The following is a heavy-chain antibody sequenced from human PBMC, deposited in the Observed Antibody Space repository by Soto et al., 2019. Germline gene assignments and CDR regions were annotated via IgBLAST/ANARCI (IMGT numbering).Heavy chain of an antibody. V-gene: IGHV6-1*01. CDR1: GDSVSSNSAG. Sequence: SRTLSLTCAMTGDSVSSNSAGWSWVRQSPSRGLEWLGRTYYRSKWYYEYAVSVRGRITINPDTSKNQYSLQLNSVTPEDTAVYFCARGEQYSGRIFDYWGQGTLVTVSS. CDR2: TYYRSKWYY. CDR3: ARGEQYSGRIFDY. D-gene: IGHD1-26*01. J-gene: IGHJ4*01.